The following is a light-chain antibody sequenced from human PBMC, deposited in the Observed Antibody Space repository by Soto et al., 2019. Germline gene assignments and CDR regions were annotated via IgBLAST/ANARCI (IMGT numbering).Light chain of an antibody. CDR3: QQYGNLPLT. Sequence: EIVLTQSPGTLSLSPGESVILSCRASQSVSGTYLAWYQQRPGQAPRLLMYGISSRATGIPDRFSGSGSGTDFTLTISRLEPEDFAVYFCQQYGNLPLTFGQGTKVEIK. V-gene: IGKV3-20*01. CDR1: QSVSGTY. CDR2: GIS. J-gene: IGKJ1*01.